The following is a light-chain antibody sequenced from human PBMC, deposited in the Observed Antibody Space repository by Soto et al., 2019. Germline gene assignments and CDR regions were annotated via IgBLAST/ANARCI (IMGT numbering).Light chain of an antibody. CDR3: QQYDRASWT. V-gene: IGKV1-5*03. Sequence: DIQMTQSPSTLSASVGDRVIITCRASQSISSWLAWYQQKPGKAPNLLIYRASTLKSGTPSRVSGSGSGTEFTRTISSLQPDDFATYYCQQYDRASWTFGQGTKVEIK. J-gene: IGKJ1*01. CDR2: RAS. CDR1: QSISSW.